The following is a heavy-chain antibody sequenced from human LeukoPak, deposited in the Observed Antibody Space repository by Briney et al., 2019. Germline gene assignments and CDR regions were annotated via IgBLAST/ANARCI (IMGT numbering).Heavy chain of an antibody. CDR1: GFTFSNYA. J-gene: IGHJ4*02. CDR3: ARGPYGDS. D-gene: IGHD4-17*01. CDR2: ISYDGSNR. V-gene: IGHV3-30*09. Sequence: QPGRSLRLSCAASGFTFSNYAMYWVRQAPGKGLEWVAVISYDGSNRYYADSVKGRFATSRDNSKNTLYLQMNSLRVEDTAVYYCARGPYGDSWGQRTPVTVSS.